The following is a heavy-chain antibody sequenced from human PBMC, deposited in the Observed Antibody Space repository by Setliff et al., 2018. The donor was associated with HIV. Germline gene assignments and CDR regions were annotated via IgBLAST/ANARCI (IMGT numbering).Heavy chain of an antibody. V-gene: IGHV4-61*09. CDR2: IYTSGST. J-gene: IGHJ4*02. CDR3: ARGWEWGAPLDY. Sequence: SETLSLTCTVSGGSIRSGNYYWTWIRQPAGKGLEWIGQIYTSGSTNYNPSLKSRVTISIDTSKNQFSLKVSSVTAADTAVYYCARGWEWGAPLDYWGQGTLVTVSS. CDR1: GGSIRSGNYY. D-gene: IGHD1-26*01.